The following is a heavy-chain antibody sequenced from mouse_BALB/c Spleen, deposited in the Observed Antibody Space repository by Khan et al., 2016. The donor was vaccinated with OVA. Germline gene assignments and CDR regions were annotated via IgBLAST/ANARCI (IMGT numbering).Heavy chain of an antibody. CDR1: GFTFSTYA. Sequence: EVELVESGGDLVKPGGSLKLSCSASGFTFSTYAMSWVRQTPEKRLEWVATISSGGDNIFYPDSVKGRFTISRDSAKHTLFLHSSSLVSKDTAIYYCARHNYGPFAYWGQGTLVTVSA. CDR3: ARHNYGPFAY. CDR2: ISSGGDNI. J-gene: IGHJ3*01. V-gene: IGHV5-9-3*01. D-gene: IGHD1-1*01.